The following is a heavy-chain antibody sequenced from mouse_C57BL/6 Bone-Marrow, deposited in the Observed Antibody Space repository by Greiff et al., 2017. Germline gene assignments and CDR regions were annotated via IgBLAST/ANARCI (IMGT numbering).Heavy chain of an antibody. CDR3: THPITTVVRFTFAN. Sequence: VQLQQSGAELVRPGASVKLSCTASGFNIKDDYMHWVKQRPEQGLEWIGWIDPENGDTEYASKFQGKAPITADTSSNTAYLQLSSLTSEDTAVYDCTHPITTVVRFTFANWGQGTLVTVAA. J-gene: IGHJ3*01. D-gene: IGHD1-1*01. CDR1: GFNIKDDY. CDR2: IDPENGDT. V-gene: IGHV14-4*01.